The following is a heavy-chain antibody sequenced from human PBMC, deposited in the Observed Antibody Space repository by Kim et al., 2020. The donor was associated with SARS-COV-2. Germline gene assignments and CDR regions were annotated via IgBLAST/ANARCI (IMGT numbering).Heavy chain of an antibody. V-gene: IGHV3-7*01. CDR3: ARDSPIAARLRYYYGMDV. J-gene: IGHJ6*02. CDR1: GFTFSSYW. Sequence: GGSLRLSCAASGFTFSSYWMSWVRQAPGKGLEWVANIKQDGSEKYYVDSVKGRFTISRDNAKNSLYLQMNSLRAEDTAVYYCARDSPIAARLRYYYGMDVWGQGTTVTVSS. CDR2: IKQDGSEK. D-gene: IGHD6-6*01.